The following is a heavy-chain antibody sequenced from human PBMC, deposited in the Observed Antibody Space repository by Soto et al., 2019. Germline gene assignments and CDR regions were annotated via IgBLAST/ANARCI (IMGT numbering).Heavy chain of an antibody. D-gene: IGHD1-7*01. CDR1: GASIGGGGYS. CDR2: TYYSGST. Sequence: SETLSLTCTVSGASIGGGGYSWGGFRQHPGKGLEWIGYTYYSGSTYYNPSFKSRSTISVDTSKDPYSLDLSSVSAAVTAVYFCANEKKTNYVGFHP. J-gene: IGHJ5*02. CDR3: ANEKKTNYVGFHP. V-gene: IGHV4-31*03.